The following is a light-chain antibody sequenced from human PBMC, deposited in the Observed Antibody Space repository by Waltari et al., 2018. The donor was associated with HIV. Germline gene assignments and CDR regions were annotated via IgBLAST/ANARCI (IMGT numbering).Light chain of an antibody. Sequence: SYELTQPPSVSVSPAQTASIHCSGDHLGNKYIGWYQQKSGQSPVLVIYQDSERPPGIPERFSGSNSGHTATLTISGTQTVDEADYYCQTWDSNFYVFGTGTKVTVL. CDR3: QTWDSNFYV. CDR1: HLGNKY. V-gene: IGLV3-1*01. CDR2: QDS. J-gene: IGLJ1*01.